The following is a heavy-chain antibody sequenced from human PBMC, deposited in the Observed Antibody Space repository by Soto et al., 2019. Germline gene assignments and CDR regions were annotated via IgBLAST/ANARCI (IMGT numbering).Heavy chain of an antibody. CDR3: AKDVKLRVSSVYYYYGMDV. D-gene: IGHD1-1*01. V-gene: IGHV3-30*18. CDR2: ISNDGSSQ. J-gene: IGHJ6*02. CDR1: GFTLSSYE. Sequence: QVQLVESGGGVAQPGRSLRLSCAASGFTLSSYEMHWVRQAPGKGLEWVAVISNDGSSQYYADSVKGRFTISRDNSKNTLYLQMNSLSTEDTAVYFCAKDVKLRVSSVYYYYGMDVWGLGTTVTVSS.